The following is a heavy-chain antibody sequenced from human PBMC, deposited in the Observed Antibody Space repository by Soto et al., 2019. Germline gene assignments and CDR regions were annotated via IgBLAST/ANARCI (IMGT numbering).Heavy chain of an antibody. J-gene: IGHJ4*02. CDR3: AREGTYGDYDY. D-gene: IGHD4-17*01. CDR1: GGSISSGDYY. V-gene: IGHV4-61*08. Sequence: PSETLSLTCTVSGGSISSGDYYWSWIRQPPGKGLEWIGYIYYSGSTNYNPSLKSRVTISVDTSKNQFSLKLNSVTAADTAVYYCAREGTYGDYDYWGQGTLVTVSS. CDR2: IYYSGST.